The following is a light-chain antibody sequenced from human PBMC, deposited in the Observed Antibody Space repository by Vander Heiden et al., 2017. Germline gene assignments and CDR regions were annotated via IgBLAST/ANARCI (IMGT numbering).Light chain of an antibody. CDR1: SGSVSTRYY. CDR3: VLDMGSGIWV. V-gene: IGLV8-61*01. Sequence: QTVVTQEPSFSVSPGGTVTLTRGLSSGSVSTRYYPSWYQQTPGQAPRTLIFSTNSRSSGVPDRFSGSILGNKAALTITGAQADDESDYYCVLDMGSGIWVFGGGTKLTVL. J-gene: IGLJ3*02. CDR2: STN.